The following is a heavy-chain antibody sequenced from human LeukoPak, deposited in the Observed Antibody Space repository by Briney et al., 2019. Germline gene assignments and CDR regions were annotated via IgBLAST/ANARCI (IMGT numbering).Heavy chain of an antibody. Sequence: ASVKDSSKASGYTFTSYGISWVRQAPGQGLEWMGWISAYNGNTNYAQKLQGRVTMTTDTSTSTAYMELRSLRSDDTAVYYCASVNRMVRGVINYYYGMDVWGQGTTVTVSS. CDR1: GYTFTSYG. D-gene: IGHD3-10*01. J-gene: IGHJ6*02. V-gene: IGHV1-18*01. CDR2: ISAYNGNT. CDR3: ASVNRMVRGVINYYYGMDV.